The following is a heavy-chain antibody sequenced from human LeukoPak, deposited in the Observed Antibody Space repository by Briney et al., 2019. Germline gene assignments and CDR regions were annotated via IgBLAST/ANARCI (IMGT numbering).Heavy chain of an antibody. V-gene: IGHV3-23*01. CDR3: ARDEDTSALSEY. CDR2: ISNNGGRT. CDR1: GFSFSSNT. J-gene: IGHJ4*02. D-gene: IGHD2/OR15-2a*01. Sequence: GGSLRLSCAGSGFSFSSNTMSWVRQAPGRGLEWVSAISNNGGRTDYADSVKGRFTISRDNSKSTLYLHMDSLRAEDTAVYYCARDEDTSALSEYWGQGTLVTVS.